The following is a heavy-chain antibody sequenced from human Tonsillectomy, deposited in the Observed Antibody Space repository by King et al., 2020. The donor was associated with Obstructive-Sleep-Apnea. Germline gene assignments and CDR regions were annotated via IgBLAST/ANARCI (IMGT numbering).Heavy chain of an antibody. J-gene: IGHJ5*02. CDR2: IRSQVYGGTT. V-gene: IGHV3-49*03. Sequence: VQLVESGGGLVQPGRSLRLSCAASGFRFGDYAMTWFRQTPGKGLEWVGFIRSQVYGGTTEYAASVKGRFTISRDDSKSIAYLQMNSLKTEDTAMYHCTRDSDSGWFDPWGQGTLVTVSS. CDR3: TRDSDSGWFDP. CDR1: GFRFGDYA. D-gene: IGHD2-21*02.